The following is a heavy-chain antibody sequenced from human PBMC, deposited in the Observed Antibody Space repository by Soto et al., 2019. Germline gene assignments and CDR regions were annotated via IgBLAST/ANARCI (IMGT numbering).Heavy chain of an antibody. CDR1: GYTFSEYW. Sequence: PGESLKISCQCSGYTFSEYWIGWVRQMPGKGLEWMGIIYPSDSDTRYSPSFQGQVTISADTSINTAFLQWSRLKASDTAMYFCARSVSGDYWGQGTQDTVSS. CDR3: ARSVSGDY. V-gene: IGHV5-51*01. J-gene: IGHJ4*02. CDR2: IYPSDSDT. D-gene: IGHD6-19*01.